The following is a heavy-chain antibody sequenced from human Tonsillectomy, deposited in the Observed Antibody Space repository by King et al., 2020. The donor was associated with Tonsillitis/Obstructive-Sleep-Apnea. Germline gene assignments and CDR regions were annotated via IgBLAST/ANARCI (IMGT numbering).Heavy chain of an antibody. D-gene: IGHD3-3*01. CDR3: ASRYDFWSGYYRTDYMDV. CDR2: ISYSGST. V-gene: IGHV4-39*01. CDR1: GGSISSRNYY. J-gene: IGHJ6*03. Sequence: QLQESGPGLVKPSETLSLTCTVSGGSISSRNYYWGWIRQPPGKGLEWVGTISYSGSTYFNPSLKSRVTISVDTSKNQFSLKLSSVTAADTAVYYCASRYDFWSGYYRTDYMDVWGKGTTVTVSS.